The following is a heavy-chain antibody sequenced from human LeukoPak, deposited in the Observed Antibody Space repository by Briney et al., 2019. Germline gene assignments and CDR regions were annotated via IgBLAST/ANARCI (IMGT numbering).Heavy chain of an antibody. CDR2: ISSSSSYI. V-gene: IGHV3-21*01. D-gene: IGHD2-2*01. CDR1: GITLSNYG. Sequence: GGSLRLSCAVSGITLSNYGMSWVRQAPGKGLEWVSSISSSSSYIYYADSVKGRFTISRDNAKNSVYLQVNSLRAEDTAVYYCARDGDVVVVPAAEDYWGQGTLVTVSS. CDR3: ARDGDVVVVPAAEDY. J-gene: IGHJ4*02.